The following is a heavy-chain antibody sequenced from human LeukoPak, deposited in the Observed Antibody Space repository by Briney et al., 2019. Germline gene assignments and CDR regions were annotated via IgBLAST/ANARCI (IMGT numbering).Heavy chain of an antibody. CDR1: GFTFSSYS. Sequence: GASLRLSCAASGFTFSSYSMNWVRQAPGKGLEWVSSINTSSNYIYYADSVKGRFTISIDNAKNSLYLQMNSLRAEDTAVYYCARCSSTTCYPGWSYRFDPWGGGTVVTVSS. CDR3: ARCSSTTCYPGWSYRFDP. CDR2: INTSSNYI. D-gene: IGHD2-2*01. J-gene: IGHJ5*02. V-gene: IGHV3-21*01.